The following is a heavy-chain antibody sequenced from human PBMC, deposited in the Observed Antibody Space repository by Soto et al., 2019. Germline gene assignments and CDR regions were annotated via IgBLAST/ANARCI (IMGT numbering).Heavy chain of an antibody. J-gene: IGHJ6*02. CDR2: ILPIFGTT. CDR1: GGTFNIYN. D-gene: IGHD7-27*01. CDR3: ARDETGDSYYYYYGMDV. V-gene: IGHV1-69*01. Sequence: QVQLVQSGAEVKKPGSSVKVSCKASGGTFNIYNINWVRQAPGQGLEWMGGILPIFGTTNYAQRFQGRLTIIADDSTSTAYMELSSLRSEDTAEYYCARDETGDSYYYYYGMDVWGQGTTVTVTS.